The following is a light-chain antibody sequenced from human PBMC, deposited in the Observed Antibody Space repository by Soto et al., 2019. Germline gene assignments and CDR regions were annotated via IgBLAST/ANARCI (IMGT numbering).Light chain of an antibody. CDR2: EDN. V-gene: IGLV6-57*01. J-gene: IGLJ3*02. Sequence: NFMLTQPHSVSESPGKTVTISCTRSSGSIASNYVQWYQQRPGSSPTTVIYEDNQSPSGVPDRFSGSIDSSSNSASLTISGLKTEDEADYYCQSYDSNNHGVFGGGTKLTVL. CDR1: SGSIASNY. CDR3: QSYDSNNHGV.